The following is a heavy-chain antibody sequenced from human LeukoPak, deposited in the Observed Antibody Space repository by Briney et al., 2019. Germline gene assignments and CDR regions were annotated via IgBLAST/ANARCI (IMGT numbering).Heavy chain of an antibody. D-gene: IGHD3-16*01. CDR3: AKEASRGKSFACTPIEKPYYFDY. V-gene: IGHV3-30*02. CDR2: IRSTGSNK. CDR1: GFTFSSYG. Sequence: GGSLRLSCAASGFTFSSYGIHWVRQAPGKGLEWVAFIRSTGSNKYYADSVKGRFTISRDNSKNTVYLQMNSLRVEDTTIFYCAKEASRGKSFACTPIEKPYYFDYWGQGTLVTVSS. J-gene: IGHJ4*02.